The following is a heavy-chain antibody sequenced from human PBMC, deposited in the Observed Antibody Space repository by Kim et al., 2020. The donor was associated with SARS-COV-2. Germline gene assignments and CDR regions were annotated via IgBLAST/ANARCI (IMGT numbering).Heavy chain of an antibody. Sequence: GGSLRLSCAASGFTFSSYAMRWVRQAPGKGLECVSAISGSGGSTYYADSVKGRFTISRDNSKNTLYLQMNSLRAEDTAVYYCAKVRARLLGYYYYGMDVWGQGTTVTVPS. CDR1: GFTFSSYA. J-gene: IGHJ6*02. CDR2: ISGSGGST. V-gene: IGHV3-23*01. D-gene: IGHD2-8*02. CDR3: AKVRARLLGYYYYGMDV.